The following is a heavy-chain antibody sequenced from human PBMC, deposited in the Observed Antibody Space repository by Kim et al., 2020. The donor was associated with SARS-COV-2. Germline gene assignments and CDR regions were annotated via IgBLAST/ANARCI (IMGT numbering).Heavy chain of an antibody. Sequence: GESLKISCKGSGYSFTSYWIGWVRQMPGKGLEWMGIIYPGDSDTRYSPSFQGQVTISADKSISTAYLQWSSLKASDTAMYYCARQIRPIFGVVIAVFDYWGQGTLVTVSS. CDR2: IYPGDSDT. V-gene: IGHV5-51*01. CDR3: ARQIRPIFGVVIAVFDY. J-gene: IGHJ4*02. D-gene: IGHD3-3*01. CDR1: GYSFTSYW.